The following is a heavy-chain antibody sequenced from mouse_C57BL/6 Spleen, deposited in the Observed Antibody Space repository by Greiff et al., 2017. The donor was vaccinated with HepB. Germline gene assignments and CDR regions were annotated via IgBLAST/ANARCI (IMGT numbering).Heavy chain of an antibody. J-gene: IGHJ2*01. CDR2: IYPRSGNT. CDR3: ARYEGNYYGSSLDY. D-gene: IGHD1-1*01. V-gene: IGHV1-81*01. CDR1: GYTFTSYG. Sequence: VQLQQSGAELARPGASVKLSCKASGYTFTSYGISWVKQRTGPGLEWIGEIYPRSGNTYYNEKFKGKATRTADKSSSTAYMELRSLTSEDSAVYYCARYEGNYYGSSLDYWGQGTTLTVSS.